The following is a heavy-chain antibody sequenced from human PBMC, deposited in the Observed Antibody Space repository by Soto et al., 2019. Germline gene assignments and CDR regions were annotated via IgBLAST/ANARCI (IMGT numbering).Heavy chain of an antibody. CDR2: IYYSGST. CDR3: ARDEGSSWYGGPSGYFDY. J-gene: IGHJ4*02. D-gene: IGHD6-13*01. V-gene: IGHV4-31*03. Sequence: PSETLSLTCTVSGGSISSGGYYWSWIRQHPGKGLEWIGYIYYSGSTYYNPSLKRRVTISVDTSKNQFSLKLSSVTAADTAVYYCARDEGSSWYGGPSGYFDYWGQGTLVTVSS. CDR1: GGSISSGGYY.